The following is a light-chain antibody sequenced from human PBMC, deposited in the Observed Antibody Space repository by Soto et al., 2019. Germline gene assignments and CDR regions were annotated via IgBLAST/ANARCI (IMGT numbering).Light chain of an antibody. CDR2: DAS. Sequence: IGWIQTDRKRALYGGGGATGSCRASQSDSSYLAWFQQKPGQAPRLLIYDASNRATGIPARFSGSGSGTDFALTMRCREPEDFAVSYCQRRSNGQWRFAQGTKVDIK. V-gene: IGKV3-11*01. CDR1: QSDSSY. CDR3: QRRSNGQWR. J-gene: IGKJ1*01.